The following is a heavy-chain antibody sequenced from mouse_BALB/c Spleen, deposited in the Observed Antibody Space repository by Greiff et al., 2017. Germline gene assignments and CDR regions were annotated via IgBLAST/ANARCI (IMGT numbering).Heavy chain of an antibody. CDR2: ISSGGSYT. CDR3: ARHGYDYIDY. Sequence: EVQGVESGGDLVKPGGSLKLSCAASGFTFSSYGMSWVRQTPDKRLEWVATISSGGSYTYYPDSVKGRFTISRDNAKNTLYLQMSSLKSEDTAMYYCARHGYDYIDYWGQGTTLTVSS. CDR1: GFTFSSYG. D-gene: IGHD2-2*01. V-gene: IGHV5-6*01. J-gene: IGHJ2*01.